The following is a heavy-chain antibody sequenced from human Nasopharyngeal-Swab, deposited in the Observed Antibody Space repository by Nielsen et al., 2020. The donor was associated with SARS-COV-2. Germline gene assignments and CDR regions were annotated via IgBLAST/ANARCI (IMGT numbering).Heavy chain of an antibody. CDR2: IYYSGST. CDR1: GCPFSSVGYY. D-gene: IGHD5-12*01. J-gene: IGHJ2*01. Sequence: SETLSLTCTFSGCPFSSVGYYWSWIRQHPGKGLERIGYIYYSGSTYYNPSLKSRVTISVDTSKNQFSLKLSSVTAADTAVYYCARLIVATSWYFDLWGRGTLVTVSS. CDR3: ARLIVATSWYFDL. V-gene: IGHV4-31*03.